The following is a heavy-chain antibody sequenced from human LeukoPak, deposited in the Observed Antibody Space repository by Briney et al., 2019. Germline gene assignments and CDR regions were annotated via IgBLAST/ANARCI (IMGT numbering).Heavy chain of an antibody. CDR2: IKQDGSEK. D-gene: IGHD3-10*01. V-gene: IGHV3-7*01. CDR3: ARAPRRGVMDV. Sequence: PGGSLRLSCAASGFSFSRYWMSWARQAPGKGLEWVANIKQDGSEKYYVDSVKGRFTISRDNAQNSLHLQMNSLRAEDPAVYYCARAPRRGVMDVWGKGTTVSVSS. CDR1: GFSFSRYW. J-gene: IGHJ6*03.